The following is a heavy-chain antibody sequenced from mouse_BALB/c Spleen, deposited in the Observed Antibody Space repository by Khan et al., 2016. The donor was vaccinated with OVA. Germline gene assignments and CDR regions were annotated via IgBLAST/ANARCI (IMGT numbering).Heavy chain of an antibody. V-gene: IGHV5-6-2*01. CDR3: ARHPYYGNYDAMDY. CDR2: INSNGGSN. J-gene: IGHJ4*01. D-gene: IGHD2-10*01. CDR1: GFTFSSYY. Sequence: EVHLVESGGGLVKLGGSLKLSCAASGFTFSSYYMSWVRQTPEKRLELVAAINSNGGSNYSPDTVKGRFTISRDNAKNTLYLQMSSLKSEDTALYYCARHPYYGNYDAMDYWGQGTSVTVSS.